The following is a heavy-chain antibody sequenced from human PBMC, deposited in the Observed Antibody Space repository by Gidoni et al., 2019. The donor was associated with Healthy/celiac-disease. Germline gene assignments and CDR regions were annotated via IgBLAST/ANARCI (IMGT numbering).Heavy chain of an antibody. CDR1: GGSFSGYY. D-gene: IGHD6-13*01. V-gene: IGHV4-34*01. CDR3: ARAGNRYSNKRGFDP. Sequence: QVQLQQWGAGLLKPSETLSLTCAVYGGSFSGYYWSWIRQPPGKGLEWIGEINHSGSTNYNPSLKSRVTISVDTSKNQFSLKLSSVTAADTAVYYCARAGNRYSNKRGFDPWGQGTLVTVSS. J-gene: IGHJ5*02. CDR2: INHSGST.